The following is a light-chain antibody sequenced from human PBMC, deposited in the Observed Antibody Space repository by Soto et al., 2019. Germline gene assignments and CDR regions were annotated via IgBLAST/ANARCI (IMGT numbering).Light chain of an antibody. CDR2: GAS. Sequence: EIVLTQSPGTLSLSPGERATLSCRASQSVSNNYLAWYQQKPGQAPRLLIYGASNRATGIADRFSGSGSGTDFTLTISSLEPEDFAVYYCQQRSNWPPITFGQVTRLDIK. CDR1: QSVSNNY. V-gene: IGKV3D-20*02. CDR3: QQRSNWPPIT. J-gene: IGKJ5*01.